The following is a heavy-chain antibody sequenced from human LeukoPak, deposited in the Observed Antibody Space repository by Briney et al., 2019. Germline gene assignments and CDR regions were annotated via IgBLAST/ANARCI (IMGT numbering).Heavy chain of an antibody. CDR3: ARDLVGATFFDY. J-gene: IGHJ4*02. V-gene: IGHV4-39*07. CDR1: GGSISSSSYY. CDR2: IYYSGST. Sequence: SETLSLTCTVSGGSISSSSYYWGWIRQPPGQGLEWIVSIYYSGSTYYNPSLKSRVTISVDTSKNQFSLKLSSVTAADTAVYYCARDLVGATFFDYWGQGTLVTLSS. D-gene: IGHD1-26*01.